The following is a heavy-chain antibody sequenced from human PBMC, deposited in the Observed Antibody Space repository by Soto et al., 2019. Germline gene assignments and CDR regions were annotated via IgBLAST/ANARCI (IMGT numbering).Heavy chain of an antibody. CDR2: IYYSGST. V-gene: IGHV4-59*01. J-gene: IGHJ6*02. D-gene: IGHD6-13*01. Sequence: PSETLSLTCTVSGGSISSYYWSWIRQPPGKGLEWIGYIYYSGSTNYNPSLKSRVTISVDTSKNQFSLKLSSVTAADTAVYYCARDSGIAFGYYYGMDVWGQGTTVTVSS. CDR1: GGSISSYY. CDR3: ARDSGIAFGYYYGMDV.